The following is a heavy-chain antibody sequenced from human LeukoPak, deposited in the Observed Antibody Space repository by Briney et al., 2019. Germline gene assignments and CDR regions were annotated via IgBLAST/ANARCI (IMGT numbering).Heavy chain of an antibody. V-gene: IGHV1-2*02. CDR3: ARGIAVRASHWSDP. CDR1: GYTFTAYY. Sequence: GASVKVSCKASGYTFTAYYIHWVRQAPGQGLEWMGWINPNSGGTDYAQKFQGRVTMTRDTSISTAYMELSRLRSDDTAVYYCARGIAVRASHWSDPWGQGILVTVSS. J-gene: IGHJ5*02. D-gene: IGHD3-10*01. CDR2: INPNSGGT.